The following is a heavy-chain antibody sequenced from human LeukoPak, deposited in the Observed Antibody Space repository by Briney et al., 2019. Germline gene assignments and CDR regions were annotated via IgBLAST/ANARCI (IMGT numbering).Heavy chain of an antibody. Sequence: PSETLSLTCTVSGYSISSGYYWGWIRQPPGKGLEWIGSIYHSGSTYYNPSLKSRVTISVDTSKNQFSLRLSSVTAADTAVYYCARDRSYCSGGSCSYYFDYWGQGTLVTVSS. CDR3: ARDRSYCSGGSCSYYFDY. D-gene: IGHD2-15*01. CDR1: GYSISSGYY. V-gene: IGHV4-38-2*02. J-gene: IGHJ4*02. CDR2: IYHSGST.